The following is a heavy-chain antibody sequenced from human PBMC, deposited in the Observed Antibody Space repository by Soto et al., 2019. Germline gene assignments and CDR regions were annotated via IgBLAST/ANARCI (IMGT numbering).Heavy chain of an antibody. CDR3: ATVLPGGEDHHYGMDV. V-gene: IGHV3-23*01. CDR2: IGVSGRST. CDR1: GFTFSTYA. D-gene: IGHD2-21*01. Sequence: EVQLLESGGGLVQPGGSLRLSCAASGFTFSTYAMSWVRQAPGKGLEGVSGIGVSGRSTYYPDSVKGLFTISRDPSTNTLYVHLNSLRVEDTGVYYCATVLPGGEDHHYGMDVWGQGTTVTVFS. J-gene: IGHJ6*02.